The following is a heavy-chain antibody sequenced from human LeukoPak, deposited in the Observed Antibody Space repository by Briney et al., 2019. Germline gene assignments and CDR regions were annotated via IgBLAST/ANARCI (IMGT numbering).Heavy chain of an antibody. CDR2: IYHSGST. J-gene: IGHJ4*02. CDR3: ASDSSGWYLGGTFDY. CDR1: GYSICSGYY. Sequence: PSETLSLTCAVSGYSICSGYYWGWIRQPPGKGLEWVGSIYHSGSTYYNPSLKSRVPISVDTSKNQFSLKLSSVTAADTAVYYCASDSSGWYLGGTFDYWGQGTLVTVSS. D-gene: IGHD6-19*01. V-gene: IGHV4-38-2*01.